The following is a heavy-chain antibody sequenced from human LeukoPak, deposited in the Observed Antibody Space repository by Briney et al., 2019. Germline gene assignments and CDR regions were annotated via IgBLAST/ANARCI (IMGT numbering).Heavy chain of an antibody. Sequence: SETLSLTCTVSGGSISTYYWNWIRLPPGKGLEWIGYIYHSGSTNYNPSLQSRVTISVDTSKNQFSLNLNSVTAADTAVYYCARGGAARLHFQNWGQGTLVTVSS. CDR3: ARGGAARLHFQN. J-gene: IGHJ1*01. CDR1: GGSISTYY. CDR2: IYHSGST. D-gene: IGHD6-6*01. V-gene: IGHV4-59*01.